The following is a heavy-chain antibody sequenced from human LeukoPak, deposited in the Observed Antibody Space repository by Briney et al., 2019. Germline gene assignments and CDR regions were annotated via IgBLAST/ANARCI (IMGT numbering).Heavy chain of an antibody. J-gene: IGHJ3*02. CDR2: IYSSVTA. D-gene: IGHD1-14*01. Sequence: SETLSLTCTVSGGSINSGDYYWSWIRQHPGEGLEWIGYIYSSVTAYYSPSLKSRVIISIGTSKNQLSLMLNSLTAADTAVYYCARSWRSGNDAFDIWGQGTVVTVSS. CDR1: GGSINSGDYY. V-gene: IGHV4-31*03. CDR3: ARSWRSGNDAFDI.